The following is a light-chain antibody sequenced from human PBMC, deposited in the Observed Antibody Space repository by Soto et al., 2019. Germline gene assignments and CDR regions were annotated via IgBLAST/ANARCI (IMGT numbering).Light chain of an antibody. CDR3: QQYGSSTWT. Sequence: DIVLTQSPGTLSLSPGERATLSCRASQIISSTYLGWYQQKPGQAPRLLIYGASSRATGIPDRFSGSGSGTDFTLTISRLEPEDFAVYYCQQYGSSTWTFGQGTKVEIK. CDR2: GAS. J-gene: IGKJ1*01. V-gene: IGKV3-20*01. CDR1: QIISSTY.